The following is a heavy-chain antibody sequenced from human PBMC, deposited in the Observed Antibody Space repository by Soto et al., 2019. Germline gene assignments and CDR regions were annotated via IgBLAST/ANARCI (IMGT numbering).Heavy chain of an antibody. CDR1: GGSISSGGYY. V-gene: IGHV4-31*03. D-gene: IGHD5-12*01. J-gene: IGHJ4*02. CDR3: ARELVATPYYFDY. Sequence: QVQLQESGPGLVKPSQTLSLTCTVSGGSISSGGYYWSWIRQHPGKGLEWSGYIYYSGSTYYNPALKSRVTISVDTSKNQFSLKLSSVTAADTAVYYCARELVATPYYFDYWGQGTLVTVSS. CDR2: IYYSGST.